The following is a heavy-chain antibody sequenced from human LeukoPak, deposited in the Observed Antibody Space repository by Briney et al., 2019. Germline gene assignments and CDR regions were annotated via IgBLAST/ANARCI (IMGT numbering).Heavy chain of an antibody. CDR3: TRGAGWLIDY. J-gene: IGHJ4*02. D-gene: IGHD3-16*01. Sequence: SETLSLTCTVSGGSISSYYRSWIRQPPGKGLEWIGYIYYSGSTNYNPSLKSRVTISVDTSKNQFSLKLNSMTTADTAVYYCTRGAGWLIDYWGQGILVTVSS. CDR1: GGSISSYY. V-gene: IGHV4-59*01. CDR2: IYYSGST.